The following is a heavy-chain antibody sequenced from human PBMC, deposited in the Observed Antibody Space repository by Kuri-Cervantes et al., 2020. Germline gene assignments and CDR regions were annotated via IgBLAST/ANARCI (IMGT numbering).Heavy chain of an antibody. Sequence: SETLSLTCTVSGGSISTGSYYWGWSRQPPGKGLEWIGSIYYGGSIYYSGSTYYNPSLKSRVTISVDTSKNQFSLKLSSVTAADTTVYYCARGRMVQGQTRRWFDPWGQGTLVTVSS. V-gene: IGHV4-39*07. CDR3: ARGRMVQGQTRRWFDP. CDR1: GGSISTGSYY. J-gene: IGHJ5*02. CDR2: IYYSGST. D-gene: IGHD3-10*01.